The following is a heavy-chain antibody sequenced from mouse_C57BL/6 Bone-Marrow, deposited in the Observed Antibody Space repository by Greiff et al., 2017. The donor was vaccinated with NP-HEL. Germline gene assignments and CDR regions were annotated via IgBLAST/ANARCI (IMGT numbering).Heavy chain of an antibody. D-gene: IGHD2-4*01. Sequence: VQLQQSGGGLVKPGGSLKLSCAASGFTFSSYAMSWVRQTPEKRLEWVATISDGGSYTYYPDNVKGRFTISRDNAKNNLYLQMSHLKSEDTAMYYCARVYYDYWFAYWGQGTLVTVSA. CDR3: ARVYYDYWFAY. J-gene: IGHJ3*01. CDR2: ISDGGSYT. V-gene: IGHV5-4*01. CDR1: GFTFSSYA.